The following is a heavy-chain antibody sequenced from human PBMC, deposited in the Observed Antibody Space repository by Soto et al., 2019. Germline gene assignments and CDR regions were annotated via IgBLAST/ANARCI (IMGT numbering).Heavy chain of an antibody. Sequence: SETLSLTCTVSGGSISSYYWSWIRQPPGKGLEWIGYIYYSGSTNYNPSLKSRVTISVDTSKNQFSLKLSSVTAADTAVYYCASLKLGEELRFDYWGQGTLVTVSS. D-gene: IGHD7-27*01. CDR2: IYYSGST. J-gene: IGHJ4*02. CDR3: ASLKLGEELRFDY. V-gene: IGHV4-59*08. CDR1: GGSISSYY.